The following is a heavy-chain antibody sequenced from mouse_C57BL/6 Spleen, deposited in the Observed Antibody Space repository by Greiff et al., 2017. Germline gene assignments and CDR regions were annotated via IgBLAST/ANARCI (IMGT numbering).Heavy chain of an antibody. D-gene: IGHD1-1*01. V-gene: IGHV1-19*01. CDR1: GYTFTDYY. Sequence: EVKLQESGPVLVKPGASVKMSCKASGYTFTDYYMNWVKQSHGKSLEWIGVINPYNGGTSYNQKFKGKATLTVDKSSSTAYMELNSLTSEDSAVYYCARNYGSSSYYAMDYWGQGTSVTVSS. CDR2: INPYNGGT. J-gene: IGHJ4*01. CDR3: ARNYGSSSYYAMDY.